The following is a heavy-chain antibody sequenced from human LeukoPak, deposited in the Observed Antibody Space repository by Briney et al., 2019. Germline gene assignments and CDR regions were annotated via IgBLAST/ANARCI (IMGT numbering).Heavy chain of an antibody. D-gene: IGHD3-22*01. V-gene: IGHV3-53*01. Sequence: GGSLRLSCAVSGFTVSSNYMSWVRQAPGKGLEWVSVIYSGGNTYYADSVKGRFTISRDNSKNTLYFQMNSLRAEDTAVYYCARDPLYGSEETMIVVAGYGSDAFDIWGQGTMVTVSS. CDR3: ARDPLYGSEETMIVVAGYGSDAFDI. CDR1: GFTVSSNY. J-gene: IGHJ3*02. CDR2: IYSGGNT.